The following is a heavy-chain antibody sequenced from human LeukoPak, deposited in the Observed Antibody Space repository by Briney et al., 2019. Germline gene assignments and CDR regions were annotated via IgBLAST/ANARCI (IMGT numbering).Heavy chain of an antibody. CDR3: ATERASSKFWSGYWPPGY. CDR2: FNPEDGET. Sequence: ASVKVSCKVSGYTLTELSMHWVRQAPGKGVEWMGGFNPEDGETIYAQKLKGRVTMTEDTSTDTAYMELSSLRSEDTAVYYCATERASSKFWSGYWPPGYWGQGTLVTVSS. CDR1: GYTLTELS. J-gene: IGHJ4*02. D-gene: IGHD3-3*01. V-gene: IGHV1-24*01.